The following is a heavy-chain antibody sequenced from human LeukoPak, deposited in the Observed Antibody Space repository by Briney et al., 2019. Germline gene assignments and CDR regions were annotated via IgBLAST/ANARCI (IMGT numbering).Heavy chain of an antibody. Sequence: SETLSLTCTVSGVPISDYYWSWIRQPPGRGLEWIGYIYYDGSTNYNPSLNSRVTLSVDTSKNQLSLNLTSMTAADTAFYYCVRDSRGYAFDIWGQGTMVTVSS. CDR1: GVPISDYY. D-gene: IGHD3-10*01. CDR2: IYYDGST. J-gene: IGHJ3*02. V-gene: IGHV4-59*01. CDR3: VRDSRGYAFDI.